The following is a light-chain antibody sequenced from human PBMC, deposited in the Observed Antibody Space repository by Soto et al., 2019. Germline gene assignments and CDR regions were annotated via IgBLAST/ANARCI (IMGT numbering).Light chain of an antibody. J-gene: IGKJ3*01. CDR3: QRYDSAPRT. V-gene: IGKV1-27*01. CDR2: AAS. CDR1: QGISKY. Sequence: DVQMTQSPSSLSASVGDRVTITCRASQGISKYLAWYQQKSGKVPRLLIYAASTLQSGVPSRFSGSGSGSDFTLTISSLQPEDVATYYCQRYDSAPRTFGPGTKVDIK.